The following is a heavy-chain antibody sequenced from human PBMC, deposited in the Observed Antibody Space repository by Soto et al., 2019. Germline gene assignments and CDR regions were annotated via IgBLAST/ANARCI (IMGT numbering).Heavy chain of an antibody. J-gene: IGHJ4*02. CDR3: ARVEVGYFDY. CDR2: IYSGGST. V-gene: IGHV3-66*01. Sequence: EVQLVESGGGLVQPGGSLRLSCAASGFTVSSNYMSWVRQAPGKGLEWVSVIYSGGSTYYADSVKVRFTISRDNTKNTLYLQMNSLRAEDTAVYYCARVEVGYFDYGGQGTLVTVSS. CDR1: GFTVSSNY.